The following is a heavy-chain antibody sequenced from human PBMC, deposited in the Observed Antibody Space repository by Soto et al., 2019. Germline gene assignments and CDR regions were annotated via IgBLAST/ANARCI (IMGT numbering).Heavy chain of an antibody. Sequence: GASVKVSCKASGGTFSSYTISWVRQAPGQGLEWMGRIIPILGIANYAQKFQGRVTITADKSTSTAYMELSSLRSEDTAVYYCAIGFYGAYEFIYYWAQVILATVS. J-gene: IGHJ4*02. CDR2: IIPILGIA. D-gene: IGHD4-17*01. CDR3: AIGFYGAYEFIYY. V-gene: IGHV1-69*02. CDR1: GGTFSSYT.